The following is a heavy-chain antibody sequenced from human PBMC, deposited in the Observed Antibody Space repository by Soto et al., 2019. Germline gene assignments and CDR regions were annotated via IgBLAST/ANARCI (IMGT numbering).Heavy chain of an antibody. CDR3: AKDKPRTWGNGTWYDEAFFYGMDV. CDR2: ISFSGGTT. D-gene: IGHD6-13*01. J-gene: IGHJ6*02. Sequence: GGSLRLSCAASGFAFTTCAMSWVRQAPGKGLEWVSTISFSGGTTCFADSVKGRFTISRDNSNNALYLQMNSLRVEDTAVYYCAKDKPRTWGNGTWYDEAFFYGMDVWGQGTTVTVSS. CDR1: GFAFTTCA. V-gene: IGHV3-23*01.